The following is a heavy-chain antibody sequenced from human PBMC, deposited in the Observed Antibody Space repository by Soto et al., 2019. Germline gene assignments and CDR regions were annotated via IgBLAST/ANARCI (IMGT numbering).Heavy chain of an antibody. CDR2: INHSGST. Sequence: SETLSLTCAVYGGSFSGYYWSWIRQPPGKGLEWIGEINHSGSTNYNPSLKSRVTISVDTSKNQFSLKLSSVTAADTAVYYCARGDSNYVRGQGRPNNWFDPWGQGTLVTVSS. D-gene: IGHD4-4*01. CDR1: GGSFSGYY. CDR3: ARGDSNYVRGQGRPNNWFDP. V-gene: IGHV4-34*01. J-gene: IGHJ5*02.